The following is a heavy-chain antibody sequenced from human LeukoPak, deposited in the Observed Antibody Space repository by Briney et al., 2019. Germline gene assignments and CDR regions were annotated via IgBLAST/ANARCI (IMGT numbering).Heavy chain of an antibody. J-gene: IGHJ4*02. D-gene: IGHD4-17*01. CDR1: GGSISSYY. V-gene: IGHV4-59*01. CDR2: IYYSGST. CDR3: AREDWVTVTTSCYFDY. Sequence: PPETLSLTCTVSGGSISSYYWSWIRQPPGKGLEWIGYIYYSGSTNYNPSLKSRVTISVDTSKNQFSLKLSSVTAADTAVYYCAREDWVTVTTSCYFDYWGQGTLVTVSS.